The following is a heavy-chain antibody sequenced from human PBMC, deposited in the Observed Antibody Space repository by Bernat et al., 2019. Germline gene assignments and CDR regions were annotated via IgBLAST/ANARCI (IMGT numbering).Heavy chain of an antibody. J-gene: IGHJ3*01. CDR3: TTVGGYCSGGSCYSRV. CDR2: IKSKTDGGTT. Sequence: EVQLVESGGGLVKPGGSLRLSCAASGFTFSNAWMSWVRQAPGKGLEWVGRIKSKTDGGTTDYAAPVKGRFTISRDDSKTTLYLQMNSLKTEDTAVYYCTTVGGYCSGGSCYSRVWGQGTMVTVSS. CDR1: GFTFSNAW. V-gene: IGHV3-15*01. D-gene: IGHD2-15*01.